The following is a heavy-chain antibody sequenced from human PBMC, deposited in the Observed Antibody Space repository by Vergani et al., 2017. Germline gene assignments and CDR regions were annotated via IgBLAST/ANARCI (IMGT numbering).Heavy chain of an antibody. V-gene: IGHV1-2*02. D-gene: IGHD2-2*01. CDR1: GYTFTGYY. Sequence: QVQLVQSGAEVKKPGASVKVSCKASGYTFTGYYMHWVRQAPGQGLEWMGWINPNSGGTNYAQKFQGRVTMTRNTSISTAYMELSSLRSEDTAVYYCASGELPYQLPYVAAAATYYYYGMDVWGQGTTVTVSS. J-gene: IGHJ6*02. CDR3: ASGELPYQLPYVAAAATYYYYGMDV. CDR2: INPNSGGT.